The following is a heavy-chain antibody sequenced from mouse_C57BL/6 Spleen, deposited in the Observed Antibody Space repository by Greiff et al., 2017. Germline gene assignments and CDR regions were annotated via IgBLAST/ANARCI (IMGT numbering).Heavy chain of an antibody. CDR2: FHPYNDDT. CDR1: GYTFTTYP. V-gene: IGHV1-47*01. J-gene: IGHJ2*01. CDR3: ARRDGYDGRYYFDY. D-gene: IGHD2-2*01. Sequence: VKLVESGAELVKPGASVKMSCKASGYTFTTYPIEWMKQNHGKSLEWIGNFHPYNDDTKYNEKFKGKATLTVEKSSSTVYLELSRLTSDDAAVYYGARRDGYDGRYYFDYWGKGTTLTVSS.